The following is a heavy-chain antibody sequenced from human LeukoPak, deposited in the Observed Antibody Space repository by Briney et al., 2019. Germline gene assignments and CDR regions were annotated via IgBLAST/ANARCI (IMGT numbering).Heavy chain of an antibody. CDR2: ISYSGSA. Sequence: PSQTLSLTCIVSGGSIGRGDYFWTWIRQPPGKGLEWIGYISYSGSAHYNPSLKSRLTISIDRSKTQFSLSLTSVTAADTAVYYCARVNHVYCSTAACFRAGWFDPWGQGTLSPSPQ. CDR3: ARVNHVYCSTAACFRAGWFDP. CDR1: GGSIGRGDYF. D-gene: IGHD2-15*01. V-gene: IGHV4-30-4*01. J-gene: IGHJ5*02.